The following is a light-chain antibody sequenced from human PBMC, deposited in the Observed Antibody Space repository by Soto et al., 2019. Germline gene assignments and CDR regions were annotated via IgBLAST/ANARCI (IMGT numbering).Light chain of an antibody. CDR3: SSCTSSTTYV. Sequence: LTQPASVSGSPGQSITISCTGTSSDVGGYNYVSWYQQHPGKAPKLMISEVSNRPSGISNRFSGSKSGNTASLTISGPQADDEADYYCSSCTSSTTYVFGTGTKVTVL. CDR1: SSDVGGYNY. CDR2: EVS. J-gene: IGLJ1*01. V-gene: IGLV2-14*01.